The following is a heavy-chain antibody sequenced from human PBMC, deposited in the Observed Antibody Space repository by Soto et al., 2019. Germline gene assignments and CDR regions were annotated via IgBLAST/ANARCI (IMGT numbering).Heavy chain of an antibody. J-gene: IGHJ5*02. D-gene: IGHD3-16*01. CDR1: VPTFSNYA. CDR2: ISVGVGST. CDR3: AKAERLRIWFKP. Sequence: EVQVLESGGCLVQAGGSLRLSCAASVPTFSNYAVYWGRQARGKGLEWVSAISVGVGSTYYAVSVKGRFTISRDNSKNTLYLHTISLCAEETQVYFCAKAERLRIWFKPGGPGTLVTVSS. V-gene: IGHV3-23*01.